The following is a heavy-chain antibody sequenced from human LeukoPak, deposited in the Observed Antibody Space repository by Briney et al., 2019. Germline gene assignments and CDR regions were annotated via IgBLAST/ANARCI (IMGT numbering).Heavy chain of an antibody. V-gene: IGHV3-30*04. D-gene: IGHD6-19*01. CDR1: GFTFSSYA. CDR3: ARDLHPQWLATPIS. CDR2: ISYDGSNK. J-gene: IGHJ4*02. Sequence: GGSLRLSCAASGFTFSSYAMHWVRQAPGKGLEWVAVISYDGSNKYYADSVKGRFTISRDNSKNTLYLQMNSLRAEDTAVYYCARDLHPQWLATPISWGQGTLVTVSS.